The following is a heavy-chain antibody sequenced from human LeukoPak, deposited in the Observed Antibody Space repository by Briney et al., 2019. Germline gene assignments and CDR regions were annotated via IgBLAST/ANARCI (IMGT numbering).Heavy chain of an antibody. Sequence: PGGSLRPSCAASGFTFSSYGMHWVRQAPGKGLEWVAVISYDGSNKYYADSVKGRFTISRDNSKNTLYLQMNSLRAEDTAVYYCAKWARIAGRNNWFDPWGQGTLVTVSS. CDR1: GFTFSSYG. D-gene: IGHD6-13*01. J-gene: IGHJ5*02. V-gene: IGHV3-30*18. CDR2: ISYDGSNK. CDR3: AKWARIAGRNNWFDP.